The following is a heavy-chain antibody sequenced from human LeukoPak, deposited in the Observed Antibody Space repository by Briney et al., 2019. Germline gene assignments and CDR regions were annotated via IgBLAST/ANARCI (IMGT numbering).Heavy chain of an antibody. Sequence: EASVKVSCKASGYTFTSYDINWVRQATGQGLEWMGWISAYNGHTNYAQKLQGRVTMTTDTSTSTAYMELRSLRSDDTAVYYCARDKDMGAVAGTFDYWGQGALVTVSS. CDR3: ARDKDMGAVAGTFDY. CDR2: ISAYNGHT. CDR1: GYTFTSYD. V-gene: IGHV1-18*01. J-gene: IGHJ4*02. D-gene: IGHD6-19*01.